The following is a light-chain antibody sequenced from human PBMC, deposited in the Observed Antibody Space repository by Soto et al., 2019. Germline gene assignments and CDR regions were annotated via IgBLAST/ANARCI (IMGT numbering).Light chain of an antibody. J-gene: IGKJ1*01. CDR2: GAS. CDR3: QQYGSSPWT. V-gene: IGKV3-20*01. Sequence: EIVLTQSPGTLSLSPGERATLSCRASQSVSSSYLAWYQQKPGQAPRLLIYGASSRATGIPDRFSGSGSGTEFTITSSRLEPEDFAVYYCQQYGSSPWTFGQGTKVEIK. CDR1: QSVSSSY.